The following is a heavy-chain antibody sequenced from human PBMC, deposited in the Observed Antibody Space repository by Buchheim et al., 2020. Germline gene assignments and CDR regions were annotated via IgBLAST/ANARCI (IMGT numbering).Heavy chain of an antibody. V-gene: IGHV3-33*06. CDR1: GFTFWDSA. CDR2: IWYDGNNK. J-gene: IGHJ6*02. CDR3: AKDLIRYYDSSGSYYYGMDV. Sequence: QVQLVESGGGVVQPWTSLRLSCVASGFTFWDSAMHWVRQAPGKGLEWVAMIWYDGNNKYYADSVKGRFTVSRDNSKNMLYLQMNSLRAEDTAVYYCAKDLIRYYDSSGSYYYGMDVWGQGTT. D-gene: IGHD3-22*01.